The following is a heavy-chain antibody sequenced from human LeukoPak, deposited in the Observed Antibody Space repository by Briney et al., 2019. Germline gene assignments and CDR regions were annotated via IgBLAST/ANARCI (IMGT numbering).Heavy chain of an antibody. CDR1: GFTFSSYE. CDR3: AKDATAVIGTVYMDV. Sequence: GGSLRLSCAASGFTFSSYEMNWVRQAPGKGLEWISHISNFGDIIHYADSVEGRFTISRDNAKNSLYLQMNSLRAEDTAVYYCAKDATAVIGTVYMDVWGKGTTVTISS. V-gene: IGHV3-48*03. CDR2: ISNFGDII. D-gene: IGHD4-11*01. J-gene: IGHJ6*03.